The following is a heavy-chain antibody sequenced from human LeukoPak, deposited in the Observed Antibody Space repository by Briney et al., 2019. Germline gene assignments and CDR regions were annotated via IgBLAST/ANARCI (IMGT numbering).Heavy chain of an antibody. Sequence: SETLSLTCTASGDPISSGGHYWGWIRQTPGKRLEWIGNIYFSGDTSYNPSLKSRLTMSVDTSKNQLFLNLDSVTAADTAVYYCARDSGFWLYWGQGTLVTVSS. V-gene: IGHV4-39*07. CDR2: IYFSGDT. CDR1: GDPISSGGHY. D-gene: IGHD3-22*01. J-gene: IGHJ4*02. CDR3: ARDSGFWLY.